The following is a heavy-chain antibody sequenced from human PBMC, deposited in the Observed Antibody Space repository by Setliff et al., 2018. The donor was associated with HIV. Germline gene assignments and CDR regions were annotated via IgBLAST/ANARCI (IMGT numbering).Heavy chain of an antibody. D-gene: IGHD2-2*01. CDR3: ARGGYSSKWYSWFDP. CDR1: GGSINSHY. Sequence: SETLSLTCTVSGGSINSHYWSWIRQPPGKGLEYIGYIYFTGITNYNPSLQSRVTISIDTTKKQLFLRERSVTAADTAVYYCARGGYSSKWYSWFDPWGQGTLVTVSS. CDR2: IYFTGIT. V-gene: IGHV4-59*11. J-gene: IGHJ5*01.